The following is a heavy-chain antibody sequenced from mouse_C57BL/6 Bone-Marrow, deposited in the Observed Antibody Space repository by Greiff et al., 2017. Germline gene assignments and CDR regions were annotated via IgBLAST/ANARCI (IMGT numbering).Heavy chain of an antibody. CDR1: GYTFTSYW. CDR3: AERNEYFDY. Sequence: QVQLQQPGAELVRPGTSVKLSCKASGYTFTSYWMHWVKQRPGQGLEWIGVIDPSGSCPNYNQKFKGKATLTVDTSSSTAYMQLSSLTSEDSAVYYCAERNEYFDYWGQGTTRTVSS. CDR2: IDPSGSCP. J-gene: IGHJ2*01. V-gene: IGHV1-59*01.